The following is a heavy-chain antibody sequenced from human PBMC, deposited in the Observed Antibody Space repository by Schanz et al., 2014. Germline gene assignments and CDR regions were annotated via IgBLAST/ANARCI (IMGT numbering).Heavy chain of an antibody. V-gene: IGHV4-34*01. CDR2: VNHSGST. D-gene: IGHD2-2*01. CDR3: ASARSSSWMGLYGMDV. J-gene: IGHJ6*02. CDR1: GGSFSGYW. Sequence: QVQLQQWGAGLLKPSETLSLTCAFSGGSFSGYWWTWVRQPPGRGLEWIGEVNHSGSTNYKPSLKSRVTISVDKSKNHFSLTLSSVTAADTAVYYCASARSSSWMGLYGMDVWGQGTTVTVSS.